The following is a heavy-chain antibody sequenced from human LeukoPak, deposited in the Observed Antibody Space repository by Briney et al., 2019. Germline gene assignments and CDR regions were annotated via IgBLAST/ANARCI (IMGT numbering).Heavy chain of an antibody. CDR2: IGYDGTNK. J-gene: IGHJ5*02. V-gene: IGHV3-33*08. CDR1: GFTFSAYG. D-gene: IGHD1-26*01. CDR3: ARDDSGSQQSS. Sequence: TGGSLRLSCAASGFTFSAYGMHWVRQAPGKGLEWVAIIGYDGTNKYYTDSVKGRFTISRDNSQNTLYLEMNSLRAEDTAVYYCARDDSGSQQSSSGQGTLVTVSS.